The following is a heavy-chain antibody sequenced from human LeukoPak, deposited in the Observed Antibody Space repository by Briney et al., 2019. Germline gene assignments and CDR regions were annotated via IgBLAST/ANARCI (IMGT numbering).Heavy chain of an antibody. V-gene: IGHV4-34*01. CDR2: INHSGST. CDR1: GGSFSGYY. J-gene: IGHJ5*02. D-gene: IGHD2-21*02. CDR3: ASHPCGGDCA. Sequence: NPSETLSLTCAVYGGSFSGYYWSWIRQPPGKGLEWIGEINHSGSTNYNPSLKSRVTISVDTSKNQFSLKLSSVTAADTAVYYCASHPCGGDCAWGQGTLVTVSS.